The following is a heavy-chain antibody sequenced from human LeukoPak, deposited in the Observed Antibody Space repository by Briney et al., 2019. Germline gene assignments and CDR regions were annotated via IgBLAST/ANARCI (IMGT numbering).Heavy chain of an antibody. CDR1: GGSISSGGYY. V-gene: IGHV4-31*03. CDR3: AGSIAARVVLDY. D-gene: IGHD6-6*01. Sequence: SQTLSLTCTVSGGSISSGGYYWSTIRQHPEKGLEWIGYIYYSGSTYYNPSLKSRVTISVDTSKNQFSLKLSSVTAADTAVYCCAGSIAARVVLDYWGQGTLVTVSS. CDR2: IYYSGST. J-gene: IGHJ4*02.